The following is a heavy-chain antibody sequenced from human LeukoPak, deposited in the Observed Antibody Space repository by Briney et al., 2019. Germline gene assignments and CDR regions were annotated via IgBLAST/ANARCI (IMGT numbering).Heavy chain of an antibody. V-gene: IGHV3-48*02. CDR3: ARAQTYYGSGSYLY. CDR1: GFSFNSYG. J-gene: IGHJ4*02. Sequence: PGGSLRLSCAAYGFSFNSYGMNWVRQDPGKGLEWVSYIGSAIYYRDSLKGRFTISRDNAKNSLYLQMNSLRDEDAAVYYCARAQTYYGSGSYLYWGQGTLVTVSS. CDR2: IGSAI. D-gene: IGHD3-10*01.